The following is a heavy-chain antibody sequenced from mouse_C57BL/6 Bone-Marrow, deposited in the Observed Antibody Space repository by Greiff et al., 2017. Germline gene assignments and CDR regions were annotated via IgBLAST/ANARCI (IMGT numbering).Heavy chain of an antibody. CDR1: GYTFTSYW. V-gene: IGHV1-69*01. Sequence: VQLQQSGAELVMPGASVKLSCKASGYTFTSYWMHWVKQRPGQGLEWIGEIDPSDSYTNYNQKFKGKSTLTVDKSSSTAYMQLSSLTSEDSAVYYCAREELGFLRFAYWGQGTLVTASA. J-gene: IGHJ3*01. CDR2: IDPSDSYT. CDR3: AREELGFLRFAY.